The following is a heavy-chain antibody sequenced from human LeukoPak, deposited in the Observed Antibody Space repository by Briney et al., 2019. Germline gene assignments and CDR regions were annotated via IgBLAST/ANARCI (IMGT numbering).Heavy chain of an antibody. J-gene: IGHJ6*02. Sequence: ASVKVSCKASGYTFTSYDINWVRQATGQGLEWMGWMNPNSGNTGYAQKFQGRVTMTRNISISTAYMELSSLRSEDTAVYYCARDGSGYYFYYYYGMDVWGQGTTVTVSS. CDR2: MNPNSGNT. CDR1: GYTFTSYD. D-gene: IGHD3-22*01. V-gene: IGHV1-8*01. CDR3: ARDGSGYYFYYYYGMDV.